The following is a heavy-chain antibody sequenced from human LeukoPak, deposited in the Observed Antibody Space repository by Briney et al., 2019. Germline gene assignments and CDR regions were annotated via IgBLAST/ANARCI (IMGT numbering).Heavy chain of an antibody. V-gene: IGHV1-69*05. D-gene: IGHD3-22*01. CDR1: GGTFSSYA. CDR3: ARTEYYYDSSGYTAEYFQH. Sequence: SVKVSCKASGGTFSSYAISWVRQAPGQGLEWMGRIIPIFGTANYAQKFQGRVTITTDESTSTAYMELSSVTAADTAVYYCARTEYYYDSSGYTAEYFQHWGQGTLVTVSS. J-gene: IGHJ1*01. CDR2: IIPIFGTA.